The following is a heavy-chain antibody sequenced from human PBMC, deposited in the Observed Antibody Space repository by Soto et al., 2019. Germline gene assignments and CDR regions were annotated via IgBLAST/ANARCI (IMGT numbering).Heavy chain of an antibody. CDR1: GGAISRGGYY. CDR2: ISNSGSD. J-gene: IGHJ5*02. CDR3: APESIVFFGSGNHPPDGWFDP. V-gene: IGHV4-31*03. Sequence: ALSLTSTVAGGAISRGGYYCSWIRQQSGKGLEWIGHISNSGSDNSNPSLETRLNISLDTSKNQFSLKLSSVTAADTAVYFCAPESIVFFGSGNHPPDGWFDPWGQGTLVRVSS. D-gene: IGHD3-10*01.